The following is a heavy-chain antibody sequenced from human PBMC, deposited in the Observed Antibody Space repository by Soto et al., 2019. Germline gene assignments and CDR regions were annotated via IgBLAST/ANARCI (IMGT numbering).Heavy chain of an antibody. CDR3: ARVQSSYYDRALDE. J-gene: IGHJ4*02. CDR1: GGSISTYY. D-gene: IGHD3-9*01. Sequence: PSETLSLTCTVSGGSISTYYWSWIRQPPGKGLEWIGYIYYSGNTDYNPSLKSRVTISVDTSKNQFSLRLSSVTAADTAVYYCARVQSSYYDRALDEWGQGALVTVSS. V-gene: IGHV4-59*08. CDR2: IYYSGNT.